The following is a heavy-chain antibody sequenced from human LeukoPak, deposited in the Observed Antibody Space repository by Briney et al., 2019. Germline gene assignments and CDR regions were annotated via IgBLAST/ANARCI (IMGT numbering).Heavy chain of an antibody. CDR3: ATLWELYLDY. Sequence: PSETLSLTCTVSGGYISSSSYYWGWIRQPPGKGLEWIGSIYYSGSTYYNPSLKSRVTISVDTSKNQFSLKLSSVTAADTAVYYCATLWELYLDYWGQGTLVTVSS. V-gene: IGHV4-39*01. CDR1: GGYISSSSYY. J-gene: IGHJ4*02. D-gene: IGHD1-26*01. CDR2: IYYSGST.